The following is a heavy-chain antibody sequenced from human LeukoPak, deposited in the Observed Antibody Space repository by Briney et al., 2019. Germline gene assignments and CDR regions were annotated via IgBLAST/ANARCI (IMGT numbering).Heavy chain of an antibody. D-gene: IGHD3-10*01. V-gene: IGHV4-61*01. CDR2: IYHAGTT. CDR1: GGSVSSVSYY. Sequence: SETLSLTCSVSGGSVSSVSYYWSWIRQPPGKGLEWIGYIYHAGTTNYNPSLKSRVTISLDTSKNQFSLRLSSVTAADTSVYDCARDRLDYYGSGNYYYYGLDVWGQGTTVTVSS. J-gene: IGHJ6*02. CDR3: ARDRLDYYGSGNYYYYGLDV.